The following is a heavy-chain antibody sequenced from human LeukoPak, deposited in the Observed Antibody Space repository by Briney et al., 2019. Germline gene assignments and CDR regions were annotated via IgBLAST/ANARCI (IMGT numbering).Heavy chain of an antibody. J-gene: IGHJ4*02. Sequence: GESLKISCKGSGYNFSSYWIGWVRQMPGKGLEWMGIIYPGDSDTRYSPSFQGQVTISADKSISTAYLQWSSLKASDTAMYYCARTDIEQQLAIDYWGQGTLVTVSS. D-gene: IGHD6-13*01. CDR1: GYNFSSYW. CDR2: IYPGDSDT. CDR3: ARTDIEQQLAIDY. V-gene: IGHV5-51*01.